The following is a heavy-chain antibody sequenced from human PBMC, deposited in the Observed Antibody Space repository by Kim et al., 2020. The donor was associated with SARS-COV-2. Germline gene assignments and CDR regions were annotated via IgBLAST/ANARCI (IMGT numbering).Heavy chain of an antibody. CDR2: IYHSGST. CDR3: ARGWKTYYDFWSGYVWFDP. J-gene: IGHJ5*02. CDR1: GGSISSGGYS. V-gene: IGHV4-30-2*01. Sequence: SETLSLTCAVSGGSISSGGYSWSWIRQPPGKGLEWIGYIYHSGSTYYNPSLKSRVTISVDRSKNQFSLKLSSVTAADTAVYYCARGWKTYYDFWSGYVWFDPWGQGTLVTVSS. D-gene: IGHD3-3*01.